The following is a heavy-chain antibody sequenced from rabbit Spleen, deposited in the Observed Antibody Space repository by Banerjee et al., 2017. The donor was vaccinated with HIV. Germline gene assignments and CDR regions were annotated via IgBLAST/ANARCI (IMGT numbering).Heavy chain of an antibody. CDR3: ARETSSGWGVVSYYFNL. J-gene: IGHJ4*01. CDR2: IYSGSSGDT. CDR1: GFSFNSGYD. D-gene: IGHD4-1*01. V-gene: IGHV1S45*01. Sequence: QEQLVESGGDLVKPGASLTLTYKASGFSFNSGYDMCWVRQAPGKGLEWIACIYSGSSGDTYYASWAKGRFTISKTSSTTVTLQMTSLTAADTATYFCARETSSGWGVVSYYFNLWGPGTLVTVS.